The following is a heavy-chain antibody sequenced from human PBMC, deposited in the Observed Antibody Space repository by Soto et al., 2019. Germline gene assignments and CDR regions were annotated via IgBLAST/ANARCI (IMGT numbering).Heavy chain of an antibody. CDR2: IYSDGTT. Sequence: SETLSLTCTVSGGSISGYYWSWVRQPAGKGLEWVGRIYSDGTTNYSPSLKSRVTMSLDTSKDQFSLHLNSVTAADTAVYYCARFTTTVSFDYWGKGTLVTVSS. J-gene: IGHJ4*02. D-gene: IGHD4-17*01. CDR3: ARFTTTVSFDY. CDR1: GGSISGYY. V-gene: IGHV4-4*07.